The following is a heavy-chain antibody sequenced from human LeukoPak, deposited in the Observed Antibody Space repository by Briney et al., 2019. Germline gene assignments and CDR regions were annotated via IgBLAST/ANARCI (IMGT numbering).Heavy chain of an antibody. CDR2: IHYSGSI. CDR3: ARLKPSSGY. CDR1: GGSLSGYH. Sequence: PSETLSLTCAVFGGSLSGYHWSWVRQPPGKGLEWIGEIHYSGSIHYNPSLESRFTILVDASKSQFSLKLTSVTAADTAVYYCARLKPSSGYWGQGTLVTVSS. D-gene: IGHD1-14*01. J-gene: IGHJ4*02. V-gene: IGHV4-34*01.